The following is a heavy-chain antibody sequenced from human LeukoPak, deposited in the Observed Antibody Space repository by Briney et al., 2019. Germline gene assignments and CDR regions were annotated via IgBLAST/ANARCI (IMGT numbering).Heavy chain of an antibody. CDR1: GGSISSGSYY. CDR3: ARDEPITMVRGVISPGVAFDI. Sequence: PSETLSLTCTVSGGSISSGSYYWSWIRQPAGKGLEWIGRIYTSGSTNYNPSLKSRVTISVDTSKNQFSLKLSSVTAADTAVYYCARDEPITMVRGVISPGVAFDIWGQGTMVTVSS. V-gene: IGHV4-61*02. CDR2: IYTSGST. J-gene: IGHJ3*02. D-gene: IGHD3-10*01.